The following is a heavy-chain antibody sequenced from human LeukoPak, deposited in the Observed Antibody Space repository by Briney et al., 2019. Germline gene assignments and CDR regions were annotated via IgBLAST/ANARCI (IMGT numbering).Heavy chain of an antibody. Sequence: PGGSLRLSCAASGFIFSSYGMHWVRQAPGKGLEWVAFIRYDGSKKYYADSVKGRFTISRDNSKNSLYLQMNSLRAEDTAVYYCARNFHRRLYDSSGYYPYWGQGTLVTVSS. CDR1: GFIFSSYG. CDR3: ARNFHRRLYDSSGYYPY. J-gene: IGHJ4*02. CDR2: IRYDGSKK. D-gene: IGHD3-22*01. V-gene: IGHV3-30*02.